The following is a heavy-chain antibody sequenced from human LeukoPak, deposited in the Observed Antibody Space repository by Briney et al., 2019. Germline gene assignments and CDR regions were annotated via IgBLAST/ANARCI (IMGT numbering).Heavy chain of an antibody. J-gene: IGHJ4*02. CDR1: GFTFSSYA. CDR3: ATYYYDSSQVIELDY. Sequence: GGSLRLSCAASGFTFSSYAMSWVRQAPGKGLEWVSAISGSGGSTYYADSVKGRFTISRDNSKNTLYLQMNGLRAEDTAVYYCATYYYDSSQVIELDYWGQGTLVTVSS. CDR2: ISGSGGST. V-gene: IGHV3-23*01. D-gene: IGHD3-22*01.